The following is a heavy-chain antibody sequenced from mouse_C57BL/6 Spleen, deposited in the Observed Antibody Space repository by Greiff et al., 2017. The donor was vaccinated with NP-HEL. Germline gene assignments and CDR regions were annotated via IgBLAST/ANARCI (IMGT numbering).Heavy chain of an antibody. V-gene: IGHV1-82*01. J-gene: IGHJ2*01. CDR3: ARGDYSNFYFDY. D-gene: IGHD2-5*01. Sequence: VHLVESGPELVKPGASVKISCKASGYAFSSSWMNWVKQRPGKGLEWIGRIYPGDGDTNYNGKFKGKATLTADKSSSTAYMQLSSLTSEDSAVYFCARGDYSNFYFDYWGQGTTLTVSS. CDR1: GYAFSSSW. CDR2: IYPGDGDT.